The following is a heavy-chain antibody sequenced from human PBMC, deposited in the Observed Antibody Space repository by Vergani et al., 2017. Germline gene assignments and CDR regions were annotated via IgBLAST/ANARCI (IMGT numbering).Heavy chain of an antibody. CDR3: AGDHPPALLDTNAFDF. J-gene: IGHJ3*01. CDR1: GFTFSDYY. CDR2: ISSSGSTI. Sequence: QVQLVESGGGLVKPGGSLRLSCAASGFTFSDYYMSWIRQAPGKGLEWVSYISSSGSTIYYADSVKGRFTISRDNAKNSLYLQMNSLRAEDTAVYYCAGDHPPALLDTNAFDFWGQGTMVTVSS. D-gene: IGHD2-21*01. V-gene: IGHV3-11*04.